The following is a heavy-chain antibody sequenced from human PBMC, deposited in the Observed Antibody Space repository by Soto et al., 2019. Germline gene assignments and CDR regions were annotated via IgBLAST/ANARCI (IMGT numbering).Heavy chain of an antibody. CDR2: INTYNGNT. D-gene: IGHD3-16*01. Sequence: QVQRVQSGAEVKNPGASVKVSCKASGYTFTRYGIAWARQAPGQGLEWMGWINTYNGNTNYAQNVQGRVTLTTDTSTSTAYMELRSLRSNDTAIYYCAMVDVYVTPSPQDVWGQGTTVIVSS. V-gene: IGHV1-18*01. CDR1: GYTFTRYG. J-gene: IGHJ6*02. CDR3: AMVDVYVTPSPQDV.